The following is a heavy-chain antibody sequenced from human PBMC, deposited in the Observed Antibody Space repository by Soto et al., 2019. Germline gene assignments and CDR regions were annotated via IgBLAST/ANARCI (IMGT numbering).Heavy chain of an antibody. CDR2: ISSSSSYI. Sequence: EVQLVESGGGLVKPGWSLRLSCAASGFTFSSYSMNWVRQAPGKGLEWVSSISSSSSYIYYADSVKGRFTISRDNAKNSLYLQMNSLRAEDTAVYYCARDVHYDILTGYYVKSWFDPWGQGTLVTVSS. CDR1: GFTFSSYS. V-gene: IGHV3-21*01. CDR3: ARDVHYDILTGYYVKSWFDP. D-gene: IGHD3-9*01. J-gene: IGHJ5*02.